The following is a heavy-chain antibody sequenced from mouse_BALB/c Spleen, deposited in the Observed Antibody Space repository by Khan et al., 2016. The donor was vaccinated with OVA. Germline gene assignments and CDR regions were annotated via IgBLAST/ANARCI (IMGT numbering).Heavy chain of an antibody. CDR2: IYPGTDNS. J-gene: IGHJ2*01. CDR1: GYIFTSYW. Sequence: QMQLEESGAELVRPGASVKLSCKTSGYIFTSYWIHWVKQRSGQGLEWIARIYPGTDNSYYNEKFKDKATLTADKSSSTAYMQLSSLKSEDSDVYVCAREEAWYHLDHWGQGTTLTVSS. CDR3: AREEAWYHLDH. V-gene: IGHV1-76*01. D-gene: IGHD1-1*02.